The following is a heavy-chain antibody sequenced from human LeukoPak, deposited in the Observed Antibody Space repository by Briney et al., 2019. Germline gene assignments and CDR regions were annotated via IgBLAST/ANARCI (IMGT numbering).Heavy chain of an antibody. CDR1: GGSISSSNW. J-gene: IGHJ4*02. V-gene: IGHV4-4*02. CDR2: IYHSGST. Sequence: PSETLSLTCAVSGGSISSSNWWSWVRQPPGQGLEWIGEIYHSGSTNYNPSLKSQVTISVDKSKNQFSLKLSSVTAADTAVYYCARRTIAPKTVDYWGQGTLVTVSS. D-gene: IGHD1-1*01. CDR3: ARRTIAPKTVDY.